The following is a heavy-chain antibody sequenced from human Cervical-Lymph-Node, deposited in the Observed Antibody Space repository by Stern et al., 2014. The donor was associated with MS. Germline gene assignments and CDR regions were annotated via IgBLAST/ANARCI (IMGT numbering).Heavy chain of an antibody. J-gene: IGHJ6*02. CDR1: GGTFSSYP. D-gene: IGHD4-11*01. V-gene: IGHV1-69*01. CDR2: IIPIFGTA. Sequence: VQLVQSGAEVKKPGSSVKVSCKASGGTFSSYPISWVRQAPGQGLEWMGGIIPIFGTANFAQKFQGRLTITADESTSTAYMELGSLRSEDTVVYYCARDRDSTVTTFGGLDVWGQGTPVTVSS. CDR3: ARDRDSTVTTFGGLDV.